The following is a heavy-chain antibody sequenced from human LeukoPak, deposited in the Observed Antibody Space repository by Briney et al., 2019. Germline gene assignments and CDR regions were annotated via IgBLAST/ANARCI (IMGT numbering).Heavy chain of an antibody. D-gene: IGHD5-12*01. CDR1: GFRISNFA. Sequence: GGSLRLSCAASGFRISNFAMSWVRQAPGKGLEWVSLIIGSSGDTLYADSVKGRFTISRDISKNRLYLQMNSLRAEDTALYYCAKGAYDYIEMSYFDDWGQGTLVTVSS. CDR2: IIGSSGDT. V-gene: IGHV3-23*01. J-gene: IGHJ4*02. CDR3: AKGAYDYIEMSYFDD.